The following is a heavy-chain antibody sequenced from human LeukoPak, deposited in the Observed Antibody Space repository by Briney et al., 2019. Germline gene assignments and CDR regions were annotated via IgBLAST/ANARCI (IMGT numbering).Heavy chain of an antibody. J-gene: IGHJ4*02. Sequence: GASVKVSCKVSGYTLTELSMHWVRQAPGQGLEWMGRIIPILGIANYAQKFQGRVTITADKSTSTAYMELSSLRSEDTAVYYCARGGYDSSGPGDYWGQGTLVTVSS. CDR2: IIPILGIA. V-gene: IGHV1-69*02. CDR3: ARGGYDSSGPGDY. D-gene: IGHD3-22*01. CDR1: GYTLTELS.